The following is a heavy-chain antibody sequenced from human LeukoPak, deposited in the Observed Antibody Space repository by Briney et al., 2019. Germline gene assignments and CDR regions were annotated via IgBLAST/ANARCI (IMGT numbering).Heavy chain of an antibody. CDR3: ARQAHYYATRGYFDY. V-gene: IGHV4-39*01. CDR1: GGSISSSSYY. Sequence: PSETQSLTCTVSGGSISSSSYYWGWIRQPPGKGLEWIGSIYYSGSTYYNPSLKSRVTISVDTSKNQFSLKLSSVTAADTAVYYCARQAHYYATRGYFDYWGQGTLLTVPS. CDR2: IYYSGST. D-gene: IGHD3-10*01. J-gene: IGHJ4*02.